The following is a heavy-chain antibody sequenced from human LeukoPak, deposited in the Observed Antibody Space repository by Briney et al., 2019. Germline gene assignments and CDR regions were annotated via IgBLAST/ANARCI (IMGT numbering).Heavy chain of an antibody. V-gene: IGHV3-21*01. D-gene: IGHD5-24*01. CDR2: ISSSSSYI. Sequence: GGSLRLSCAASGFTFSSYSMNWVRQAPGKGLEWVSSISSSSSYIYYADSVKGRFTISRDNAKNSLYLQMNSLRVEDTGLYYCARERDGRFFDYWGQGTLVTVSS. CDR1: GFTFSSYS. CDR3: ARERDGRFFDY. J-gene: IGHJ4*02.